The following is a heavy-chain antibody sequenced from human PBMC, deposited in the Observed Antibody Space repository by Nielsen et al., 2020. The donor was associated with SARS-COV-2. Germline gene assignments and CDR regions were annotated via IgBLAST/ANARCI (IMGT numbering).Heavy chain of an antibody. D-gene: IGHD6-6*01. Sequence: GGSLRLSCAASGLTFSGSAMHWVRQAPGNGLEWVGRIRSKANSYATAYAASVKGRFTISRDDTKNTAYLQMNSLKTEDTAVYYCTRLGSSPSRGYYYYGMDVWGQGTTVTVSS. CDR2: IRSKANSYAT. CDR1: GLTFSGSA. V-gene: IGHV3-73*01. CDR3: TRLGSSPSRGYYYYGMDV. J-gene: IGHJ6*02.